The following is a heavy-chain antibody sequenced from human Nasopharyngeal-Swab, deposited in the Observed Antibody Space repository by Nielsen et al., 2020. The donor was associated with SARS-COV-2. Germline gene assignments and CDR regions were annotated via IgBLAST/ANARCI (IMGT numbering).Heavy chain of an antibody. CDR1: GFTFSDYY. Sequence: GESLKISCAASGFTFSDYYMSWIRQAPGKGLEWVSYISSSGSTIYYADSVKGRFTISRDNAKNSLYLQMNSLRAEDTAVYYCARGLWSSLRLLGGMDVWGQRTTVTVSS. V-gene: IGHV3-11*04. CDR2: ISSSGSTI. J-gene: IGHJ6*02. D-gene: IGHD4/OR15-4a*01. CDR3: ARGLWSSLRLLGGMDV.